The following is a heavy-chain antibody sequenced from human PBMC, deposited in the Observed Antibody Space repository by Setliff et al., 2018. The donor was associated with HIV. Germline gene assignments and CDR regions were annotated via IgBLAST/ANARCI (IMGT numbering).Heavy chain of an antibody. J-gene: IGHJ3*01. D-gene: IGHD2-15*01. Sequence: GGSLRLSCSASGFTFSSYAMSWVRQAPGKGLEWVSVISGTGGSTYYADSVKGRFTISRDNSKNSLYLQMNSLSAEDTAVYYCARLGHCYGGGCNFDTFDVWGQGTMVTVSS. CDR3: ARLGHCYGGGCNFDTFDV. V-gene: IGHV3-23*01. CDR1: GFTFSSYA. CDR2: ISGTGGST.